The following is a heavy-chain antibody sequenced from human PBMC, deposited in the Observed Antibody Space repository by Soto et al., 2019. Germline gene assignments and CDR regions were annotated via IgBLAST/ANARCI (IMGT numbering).Heavy chain of an antibody. Sequence: QVQLVQSGAEVKKPGSSVKVSCKASGGTFSSYTISWVRQAPGQGLEWMGRIIPILGIANYAQKFQGRVTITADKSTSTAYMELSSLRSEATAVYYCARRVGYCSSTSCYEYYFDYWGQGTLVTVSS. CDR1: GGTFSSYT. V-gene: IGHV1-69*02. D-gene: IGHD2-2*01. J-gene: IGHJ4*02. CDR2: IIPILGIA. CDR3: ARRVGYCSSTSCYEYYFDY.